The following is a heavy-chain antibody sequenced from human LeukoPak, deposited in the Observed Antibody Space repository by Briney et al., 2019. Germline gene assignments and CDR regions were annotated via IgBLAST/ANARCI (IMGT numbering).Heavy chain of an antibody. CDR3: AICLGWRGQQLDFYI. CDR1: GGTFSSYA. J-gene: IGHJ3*02. Sequence: ASVKVSCKASGGTFSSYAISWVRQAPGQGLEWMGGIIPIFGTANYAQKFQGRVTITADKSTSTAYMELRSLRFDDTAVYYCAICLGWRGQQLDFYIWGQGTMVTVSS. D-gene: IGHD6-13*01. CDR2: IIPIFGTA. V-gene: IGHV1-69*06.